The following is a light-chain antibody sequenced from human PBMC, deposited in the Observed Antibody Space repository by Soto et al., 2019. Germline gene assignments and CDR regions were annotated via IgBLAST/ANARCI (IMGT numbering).Light chain of an antibody. Sequence: QSVLTQPRSVSGSPGQSVTISCTGTSSDVGGYNYVSWYQQHPGKAPKLMIYDVSKRPSGVPDRFSGSKSGNTASLTISGLQAEDEADYYCCSYAGSYFSVVFGGGTKVTVL. V-gene: IGLV2-11*01. CDR2: DVS. CDR1: SSDVGGYNY. J-gene: IGLJ2*01. CDR3: CSYAGSYFSVV.